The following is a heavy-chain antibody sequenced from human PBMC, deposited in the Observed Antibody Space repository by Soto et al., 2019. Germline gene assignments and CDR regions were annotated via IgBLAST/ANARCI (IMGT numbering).Heavy chain of an antibody. D-gene: IGHD3-3*01. CDR3: ARGYYDFWSGYSHAEYFQH. CDR1: GFTVSSNY. CDR2: IYSGGST. V-gene: IGHV3-66*01. J-gene: IGHJ1*01. Sequence: GGSLRLSCAASGFTVSSNYMSWVRQAPGKGLEWVSVIYSGGSTYYADSVKGRFTISGDNSKNTLYLQMNSLRAEDTAVYYCARGYYDFWSGYSHAEYFQHWGQGTLVTVSS.